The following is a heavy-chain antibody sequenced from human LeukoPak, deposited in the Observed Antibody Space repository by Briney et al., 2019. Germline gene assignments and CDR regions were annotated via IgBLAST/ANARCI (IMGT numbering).Heavy chain of an antibody. Sequence: ASVRVSCKASGYTFTDYDINWVRQASGQGLEWMGWMNPNSGNTGSAQKFQGRVTMTSNTSISTAYMELSSLRSEDTAVYYCARGLRREQQLLRAFDYWGQGTPVTVSS. CDR2: MNPNSGNT. CDR1: GYTFTDYD. J-gene: IGHJ4*02. CDR3: ARGLRREQQLLRAFDY. V-gene: IGHV1-8*01. D-gene: IGHD6-13*01.